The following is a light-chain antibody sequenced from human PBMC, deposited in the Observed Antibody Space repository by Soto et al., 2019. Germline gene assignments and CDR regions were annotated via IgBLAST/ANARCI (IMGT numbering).Light chain of an antibody. CDR3: QQYSIWRT. CDR2: GAS. V-gene: IGKV3-15*01. J-gene: IGKJ1*01. Sequence: IVVTQSPATLSLSPGERATLSCRASQSVSSYLAWYQQKPGQAPRLLIYGASTRATGIPARFSGSGSGTEFTLTISSLQSEDFAVYYCQQYSIWRTFGQGTKVDIK. CDR1: QSVSSY.